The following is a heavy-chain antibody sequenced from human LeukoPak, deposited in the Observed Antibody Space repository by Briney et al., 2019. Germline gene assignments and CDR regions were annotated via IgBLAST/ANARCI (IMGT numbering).Heavy chain of an antibody. CDR1: GYTFTSYY. D-gene: IGHD2-15*01. J-gene: IGHJ4*02. CDR3: ARDRCSGGSCYYDY. CDR2: INPSGGST. V-gene: IGHV1-46*01. Sequence: ASVKVSCKASGYTFTSYYMLWVRQAPGHGLEWMGVINPSGGSTSYAQKFQGRVTMTRDTYTSTVYLELSSLRSEDTAVYYCARDRCSGGSCYYDYWGQGTLVTVSS.